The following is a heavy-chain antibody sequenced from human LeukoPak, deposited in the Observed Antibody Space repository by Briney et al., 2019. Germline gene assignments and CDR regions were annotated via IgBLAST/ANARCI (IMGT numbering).Heavy chain of an antibody. Sequence: GGSLRLSCAASGFTFSSYWMHWVRQAPGKGLVWVSRISTDGSTTTYADSVKGRFTISRDNAKNTLYLQMNSLRAEDTAVYYCAKDYYDSSGYYPSQDYWGQGTLVTVSS. CDR1: GFTFSSYW. V-gene: IGHV3-74*01. J-gene: IGHJ4*02. CDR3: AKDYYDSSGYYPSQDY. D-gene: IGHD3-22*01. CDR2: ISTDGSTT.